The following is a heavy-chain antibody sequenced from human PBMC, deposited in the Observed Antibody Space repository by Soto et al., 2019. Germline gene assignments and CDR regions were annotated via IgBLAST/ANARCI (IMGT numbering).Heavy chain of an antibody. CDR1: GLTFSSYA. V-gene: IGHV3-23*01. J-gene: IGHJ4*02. CDR2: ISGSGGST. D-gene: IGHD6-13*01. Sequence: PGGSLRLSCAASGLTFSSYAMSWVRQAPGKGLEWVSGISGSGGSTYYAGSVKGRFTISRDNSKNTLYLQMNSLRAEDTAVYYCAKQLGITAPRYYWGQGTLVTVSS. CDR3: AKQLGITAPRYY.